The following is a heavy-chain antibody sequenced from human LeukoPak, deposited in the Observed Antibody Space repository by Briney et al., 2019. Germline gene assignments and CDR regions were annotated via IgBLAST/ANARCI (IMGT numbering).Heavy chain of an antibody. V-gene: IGHV4-59*08. CDR1: GGSIISSY. D-gene: IGHD3-22*01. CDR3: ARRAYYDTSGYYPASGYFDL. Sequence: PSETLTLTCTVPGGSIISSYWNWIRQPPGKGLEWIAYIYSSGITNYNPSLNSRGTISIATSRNQFSLRLNSVAAADTAIHYCARRAYYDTSGYYPASGYFDLWGRGTLVTVSS. J-gene: IGHJ2*01. CDR2: IYSSGIT.